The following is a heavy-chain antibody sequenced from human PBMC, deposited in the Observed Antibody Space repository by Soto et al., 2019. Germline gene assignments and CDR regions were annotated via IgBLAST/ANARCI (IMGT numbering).Heavy chain of an antibody. D-gene: IGHD3-22*01. J-gene: IGHJ4*02. CDR3: ARSGYYYPLDFDH. CDR1: GFTFSSSA. Sequence: PGGSLRLSCAASGFTFSSSAMSWVRQAPGKGLEWVSAISGSGGSTYYADTVKGRFTVSRDNSKNTLYLQMSSLRAEDTAVYYCARSGYYYPLDFDHWGQGNLVTVSS. V-gene: IGHV3-23*01. CDR2: ISGSGGST.